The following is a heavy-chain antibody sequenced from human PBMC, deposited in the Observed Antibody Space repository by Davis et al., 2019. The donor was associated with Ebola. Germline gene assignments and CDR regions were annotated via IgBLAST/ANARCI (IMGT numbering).Heavy chain of an antibody. J-gene: IGHJ3*01. Sequence: SETLSLTCTVSGGSLSTYYWSWIRQPPGKGLEWIGYYYYTGSTYYNPSLKSRVTISVDTSKNQFSLNLSSVTAADTAVYYCARLHEGDWGQGTMVTVSS. CDR3: ARLHEGD. CDR2: YYYTGST. CDR1: GGSLSTYY. D-gene: IGHD3-16*01. V-gene: IGHV4-59*08.